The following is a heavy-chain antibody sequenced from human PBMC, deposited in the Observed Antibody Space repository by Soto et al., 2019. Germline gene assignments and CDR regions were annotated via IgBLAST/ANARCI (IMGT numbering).Heavy chain of an antibody. CDR3: ARAKSREIVVVPAAIVGWFDP. D-gene: IGHD2-2*01. J-gene: IGHJ5*02. Sequence: EVQVVESGGGLVKPGGSLRLSCAASGFTFSSYSMNWVRQAPGKGLEWVSSISSSSSYIYYADSLKGRFTISRDNAKNSLYLQMNSLRAEDTAVYYCARAKSREIVVVPAAIVGWFDPWGQGTLVTVSS. CDR2: ISSSSSYI. CDR1: GFTFSSYS. V-gene: IGHV3-21*01.